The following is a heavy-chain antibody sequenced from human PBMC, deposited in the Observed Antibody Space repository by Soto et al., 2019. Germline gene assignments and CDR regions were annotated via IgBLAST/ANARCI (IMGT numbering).Heavy chain of an antibody. CDR3: ARVGHPPYGGGWRSLYWDFEL. CDR1: GGTFNSYA. Sequence: QVQLVQSGAEVKKPGSSVKVSCKASGGTFNSYALTWVRQAPGHGLEWMGGIIPIFRSTNYAEKFQGRVAITANRSTSTDCTELSSLGTDDTAVYYCARVGHPPYGGGWRSLYWDFELWGRGTLVTVSS. J-gene: IGHJ2*01. V-gene: IGHV1-69*06. D-gene: IGHD2-15*01. CDR2: IIPIFRST.